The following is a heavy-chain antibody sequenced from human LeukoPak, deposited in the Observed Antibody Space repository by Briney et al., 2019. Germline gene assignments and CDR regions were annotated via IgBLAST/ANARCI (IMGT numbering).Heavy chain of an antibody. D-gene: IGHD4-17*01. CDR3: TSDYGDYGGSEFDY. J-gene: IGHJ4*02. Sequence: GGSLRLSCAASGFTFSNAWMSCVREAPGKGLEWVGRIKSKTDGGTTDYAAPVKGRFTISRDDSKNTLYLQMNSLKTEDTAVYYCTSDYGDYGGSEFDYWGQGTLVTVSS. CDR1: GFTFSNAW. CDR2: IKSKTDGGTT. V-gene: IGHV3-15*01.